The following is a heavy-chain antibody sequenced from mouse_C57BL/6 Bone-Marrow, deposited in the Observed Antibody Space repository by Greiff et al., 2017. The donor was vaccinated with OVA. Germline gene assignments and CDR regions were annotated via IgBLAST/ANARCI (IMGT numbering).Heavy chain of an antibody. Sequence: VKLMESGPELVKPGASVKISCKASGYAFSSSWMNWVKQRPGKGLEWIGRIYPGDGDTNYNGKFKGKATLTADKSSSTAYMQLSSLTSEDSAVYFCARCPLYYGSSYGFAYWGQGTLVTVSA. CDR1: GYAFSSSW. CDR3: ARCPLYYGSSYGFAY. V-gene: IGHV1-82*01. CDR2: IYPGDGDT. J-gene: IGHJ3*01. D-gene: IGHD1-1*01.